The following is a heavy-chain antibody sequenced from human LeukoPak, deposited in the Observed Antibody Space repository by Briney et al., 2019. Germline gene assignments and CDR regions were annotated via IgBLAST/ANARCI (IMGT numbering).Heavy chain of an antibody. CDR3: ARGIDI. J-gene: IGHJ3*02. CDR2: INQDGTEK. CDR1: GFTFSSYW. V-gene: IGHV3-7*01. Sequence: GGSLRLSCAASGFTFSSYWMNWVRQAPGKGLEWVANINQDGTEKYYVDSVKGRFIISRDNAKNSLYLQMDSLRAEDTAIYYCARGIDIWGQGTMVTVSS.